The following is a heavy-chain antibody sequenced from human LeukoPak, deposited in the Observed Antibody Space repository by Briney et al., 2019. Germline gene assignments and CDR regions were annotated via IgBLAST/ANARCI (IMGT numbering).Heavy chain of an antibody. D-gene: IGHD1-26*01. V-gene: IGHV4-61*02. CDR1: GGSISSGSYY. Sequence: SETLSLTCTVSGGSISSGSYYWSWIRQPAGKGLEWIGRIYTSGSTNYNPSLKSRVTISVDTSKNQFSLKLSSVTAADTAVYYCARGGGGSYYLRPWGQGTLVTVSS. CDR3: ARGGGGSYYLRP. J-gene: IGHJ5*02. CDR2: IYTSGST.